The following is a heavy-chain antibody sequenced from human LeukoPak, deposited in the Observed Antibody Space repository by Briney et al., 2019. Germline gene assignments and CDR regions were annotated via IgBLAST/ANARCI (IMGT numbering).Heavy chain of an antibody. CDR2: ISGSGHVT. V-gene: IGHV3-23*01. CDR1: GFTFSIYA. CDR3: AKRRDYCSGGTCGSEYFQH. D-gene: IGHD2-15*01. J-gene: IGHJ1*01. Sequence: GGSLRLSCAASGFTFSIYAMTWVRQAPGKGLEWVSAISGSGHVTLYADSVKGRFTISRDNSKNTVHLQMNSLRAEDTAVYYCAKRRDYCSGGTCGSEYFQHWGQGTLVTVSS.